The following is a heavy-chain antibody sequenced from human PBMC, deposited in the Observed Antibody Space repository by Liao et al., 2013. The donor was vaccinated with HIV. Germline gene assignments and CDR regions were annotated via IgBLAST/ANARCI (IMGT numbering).Heavy chain of an antibody. D-gene: IGHD1-7*01. CDR1: GDSVTNDLYS. Sequence: RLQPQESGPGLVKPSETLSLTCTVSGDSVTNDLYSWGWIRQPPGKGLEWIGSTWHIGSTSYNPSLRSRATISVDTSKNQFSLNVNFMTAADTATYYCSLEFQLQEVRWRVESRELWGQGILVTVSS. V-gene: IGHV4-39*06. CDR2: TWHIGST. J-gene: IGHJ4*02. CDR3: SLEFQLQEVRWRVESREL.